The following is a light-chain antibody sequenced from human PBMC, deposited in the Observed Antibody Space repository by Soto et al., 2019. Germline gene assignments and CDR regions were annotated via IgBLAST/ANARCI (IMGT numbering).Light chain of an antibody. CDR3: SSYGGGDNYVI. V-gene: IGLV2-8*01. CDR2: EVN. CDR1: SSDLGRYNF. Sequence: QSALTQPPSASGSPGQSVTISCTGTSSDLGRYNFVSWYQQRPGKAPKLMISEVNKRPSGVPDRFSGSKSGNTASLTVSGLQAEDEAVYFCSSYGGGDNYVIFGGGTQLTVL. J-gene: IGLJ2*01.